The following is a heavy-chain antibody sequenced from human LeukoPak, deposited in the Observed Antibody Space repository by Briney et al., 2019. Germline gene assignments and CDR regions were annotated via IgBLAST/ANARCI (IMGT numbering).Heavy chain of an antibody. CDR2: INHSGST. V-gene: IGHV4-34*01. CDR1: GGSFSGYY. J-gene: IGHJ3*02. Sequence: SETLSLTCAVYGGSFSGYYWSWIRQPPGKGLEWIGEINHSGSTNYNPSLKSRVTISVDTSKNQFSLKLSSVTAADTAVYYCASACLDNWNYRIAFDIWGQGTMVTVSS. CDR3: ASACLDNWNYRIAFDI. D-gene: IGHD1-7*01.